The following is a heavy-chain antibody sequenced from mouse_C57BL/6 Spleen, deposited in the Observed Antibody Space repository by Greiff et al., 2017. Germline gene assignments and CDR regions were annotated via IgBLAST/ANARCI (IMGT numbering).Heavy chain of an antibody. Sequence: VQLQQSGPELVKPGASVKISCKASGYSFTSYYIHWVKQRPGQGLEWIGWIYPGSGNTKYNEKFKGKATLTADTSSSTAYMQLSSLTSEDSAVYYCARGDYGNYGYWGQGTTLTVSS. CDR3: ARGDYGNYGY. CDR1: GYSFTSYY. D-gene: IGHD2-1*01. V-gene: IGHV1-66*01. CDR2: IYPGSGNT. J-gene: IGHJ2*01.